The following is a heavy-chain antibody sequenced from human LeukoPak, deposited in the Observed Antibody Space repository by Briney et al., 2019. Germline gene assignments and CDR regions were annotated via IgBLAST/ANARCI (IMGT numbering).Heavy chain of an antibody. D-gene: IGHD3-10*01. CDR1: GYTFTSYG. CDR3: ARGSGSYLAGYYYYYMDV. J-gene: IGHJ6*03. CDR2: ISAYNGNT. Sequence: ASVKVSCKASGYTFTSYGISWVRQAPGQGLEWMGWISAYNGNTNYAQKLQGRVTMTTDTSTSTAYMELRSLRPDDTAVYYCARGSGSYLAGYYYYYMDVWGKGTTVTISS. V-gene: IGHV1-18*01.